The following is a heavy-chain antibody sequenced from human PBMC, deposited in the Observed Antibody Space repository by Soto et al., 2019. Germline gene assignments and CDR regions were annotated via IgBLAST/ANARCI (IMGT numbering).Heavy chain of an antibody. CDR3: ARDPRQQLVIYGMDV. V-gene: IGHV4-4*02. CDR2: IYHSGST. J-gene: IGHJ6*02. Sequence: PSETLSLTCAVSGGSISSSNWWSWVRQPPGKGLEWIGEIYHSGSTNYNPSLKSRVTISVDKSKNQFSLKLSSVTAADTAVYYCARDPRQQLVIYGMDVWGQGTTVTVSS. D-gene: IGHD6-13*01. CDR1: GGSISSSNW.